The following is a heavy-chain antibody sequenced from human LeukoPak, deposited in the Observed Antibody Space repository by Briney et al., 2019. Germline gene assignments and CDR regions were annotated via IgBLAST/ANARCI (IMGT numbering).Heavy chain of an antibody. CDR2: ISSSRSYI. Sequence: GGSLRLSCAASGFTFSSYNMNWVRQAPGKGLEWVSSISSSRSYIYYADSVKGRFTISRDNAKNTLYLQMNSLRAEDTAIYYCAKNGDRGAYCTGGTCYPYFYYYMDVWGKGTTVTI. D-gene: IGHD2-15*01. CDR1: GFTFSSYN. CDR3: AKNGDRGAYCTGGTCYPYFYYYMDV. J-gene: IGHJ6*03. V-gene: IGHV3-21*04.